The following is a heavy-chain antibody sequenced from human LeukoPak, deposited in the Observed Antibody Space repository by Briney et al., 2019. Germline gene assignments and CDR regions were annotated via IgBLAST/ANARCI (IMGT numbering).Heavy chain of an antibody. D-gene: IGHD2-2*01. CDR3: TRQIDVGCSSASCYGHGAFDI. V-gene: IGHV4-34*01. CDR2: IDHNGGT. CDR1: GGSFSGYY. J-gene: IGHJ3*02. Sequence: SETLSLTCAVYGGSFSGYYWSWLRQPPEQGLEWTGEIDHNGGTSYSPSLRSRVIISLDPSMNQFSLKLNSVTAADTAVYYCTRQIDVGCSSASCYGHGAFDIWGPGTVVTVSS.